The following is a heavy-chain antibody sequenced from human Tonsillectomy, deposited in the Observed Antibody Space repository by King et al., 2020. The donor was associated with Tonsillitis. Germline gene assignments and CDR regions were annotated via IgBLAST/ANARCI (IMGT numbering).Heavy chain of an antibody. CDR1: GGSISSDDYY. D-gene: IGHD3-10*01. Sequence: VQLQESGPGLVKPSQTLSLSCTVSGGSISSDDYYWSWIRQPPGKGLEWIGYIYYNGNTYYNPSLKSRVTISIDPSKNQFSLKLSSVTAADTAVYYCARQLWFGDFGWFDPWGQGTLVTVSS. CDR2: IYYNGNT. J-gene: IGHJ5*02. V-gene: IGHV4-30-4*01. CDR3: ARQLWFGDFGWFDP.